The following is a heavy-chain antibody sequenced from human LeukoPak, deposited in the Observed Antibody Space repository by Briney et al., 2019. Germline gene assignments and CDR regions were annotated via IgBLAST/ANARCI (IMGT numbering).Heavy chain of an antibody. J-gene: IGHJ5*02. CDR3: AIDRPSAIGTTARFDP. CDR1: GYIFTTYS. D-gene: IGHD1-1*01. CDR2: ISTYSGNI. Sequence: ASVKVSCKASGYIFTTYSISWVRQAPGQGLEWMAWISTYSGNINYAQKFQGRVTMTTDTSTSTAYMELRSLRSDDTAMYYCAIDRPSAIGTTARFDPWGQGTLVAVS. V-gene: IGHV1-18*04.